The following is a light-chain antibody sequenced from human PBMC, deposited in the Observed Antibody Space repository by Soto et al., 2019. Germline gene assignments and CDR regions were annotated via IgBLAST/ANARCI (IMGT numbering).Light chain of an antibody. CDR1: NIANKS. J-gene: IGLJ2*01. CDR2: DDG. Sequence: SYELTQAPSVSVAPGQTARITYGGNNIANKSVQWYQQKPGQAPVLVVYDDGDRPSGIPERFSGSNSGNTATLTITRVEAGDEADYHCQVWDSSSDHRVVFGGGTKLTVL. V-gene: IGLV3-21*02. CDR3: QVWDSSSDHRVV.